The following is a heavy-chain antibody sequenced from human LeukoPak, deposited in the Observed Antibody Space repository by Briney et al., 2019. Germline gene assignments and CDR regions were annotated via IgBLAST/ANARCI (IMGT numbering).Heavy chain of an antibody. CDR2: INHSGST. D-gene: IGHD3-22*01. CDR1: GGSFSGYY. Sequence: SETLSLTCAVYGGSFSGYYWSWIRQPPGKGLEWIGEINHSGSTNYNPSLKSRVTISVDTSKNQFSLKLSSVTAADTAVYYCARGPYDSSGYYSKLFDYWGQETLVTVSS. J-gene: IGHJ4*02. CDR3: ARGPYDSSGYYSKLFDY. V-gene: IGHV4-34*01.